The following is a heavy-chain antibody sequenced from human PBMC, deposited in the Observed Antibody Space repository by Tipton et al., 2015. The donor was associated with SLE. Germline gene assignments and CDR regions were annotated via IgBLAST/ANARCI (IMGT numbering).Heavy chain of an antibody. J-gene: IGHJ5*02. Sequence: SLRLSCAASGFTFSSYGMHWVRQAPGKGLEWVAVIWYDRSNKYYADSVKGRFTISRDNSKNTLYLQMNSLRAEDTAVYYCARGGYDFWSGYYHHWFDPWGQGTLVTVSS. CDR2: IWYDRSNK. CDR1: GFTFSSYG. CDR3: ARGGYDFWSGYYHHWFDP. V-gene: IGHV3-33*08. D-gene: IGHD3-3*01.